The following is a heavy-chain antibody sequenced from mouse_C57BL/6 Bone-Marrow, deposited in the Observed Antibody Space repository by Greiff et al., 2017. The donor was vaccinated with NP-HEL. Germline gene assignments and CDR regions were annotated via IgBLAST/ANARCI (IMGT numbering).Heavy chain of an antibody. J-gene: IGHJ1*03. Sequence: EVQLQHSGAELVKPGASVKLSCTASGFNIKDYYMHWVKQRTEQGLEWIGRIDPEDGETKYAPKFQGKATITADTSSNTSYLQLSSLTSEDTAVYYCADYYGSSHWYFDVWGTGTTVTVSS. CDR1: GFNIKDYY. CDR3: ADYYGSSHWYFDV. CDR2: IDPEDGET. V-gene: IGHV14-2*01. D-gene: IGHD1-1*01.